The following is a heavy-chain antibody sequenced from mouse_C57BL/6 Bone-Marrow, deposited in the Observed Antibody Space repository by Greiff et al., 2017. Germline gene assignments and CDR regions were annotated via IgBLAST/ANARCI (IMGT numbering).Heavy chain of an antibody. J-gene: IGHJ2*01. CDR2: IYPSDSET. CDR1: GYTFTSYW. Sequence: VQLQQPGAELVRPGSSVKLSCKASGYTFTSYWMDWVKQRPGQGLEWIGNIYPSDSETPYNQKFKDKATLTVDKSSSTAYMQLSSLTSEDSAVYYCARSYRFDYWGQGTTLTVSS. CDR3: ARSYRFDY. V-gene: IGHV1-61*01. D-gene: IGHD2-14*01.